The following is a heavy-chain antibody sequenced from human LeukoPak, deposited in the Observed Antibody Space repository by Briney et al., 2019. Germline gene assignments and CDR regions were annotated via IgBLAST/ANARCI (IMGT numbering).Heavy chain of an antibody. V-gene: IGHV4-61*02. D-gene: IGHD1-20*01. Sequence: PSETLSLTCTVSGGSISSDNHYWSWIRQPAVKGLEWIGRMYSSGSTNYSPSLESRVTISIDTSKNQFSLNLSPVTAADTAVYYCARGTKGMTGAPSDYWGQGTLVTVSS. CDR3: ARGTKGMTGAPSDY. J-gene: IGHJ4*02. CDR2: MYSSGST. CDR1: GGSISSDNHY.